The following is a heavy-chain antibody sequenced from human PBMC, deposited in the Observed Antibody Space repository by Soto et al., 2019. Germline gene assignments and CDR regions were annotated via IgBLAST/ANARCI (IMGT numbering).Heavy chain of an antibody. V-gene: IGHV3-48*02. CDR3: ARDRDAYCSKGICSGPHFDY. CDR2: ISDNSSVI. J-gene: IGHJ4*02. D-gene: IGHD2-8*01. CDR1: GFTFSTYS. Sequence: PGGSLRLSCAASGFTFSTYSINWVRQAPGKGLEWISYISDNSSVIYYADAVKGRFTISRDNAKNSLYLQMNSLRDEDTAVYYCARDRDAYCSKGICSGPHFDYWGQGTLVTVSS.